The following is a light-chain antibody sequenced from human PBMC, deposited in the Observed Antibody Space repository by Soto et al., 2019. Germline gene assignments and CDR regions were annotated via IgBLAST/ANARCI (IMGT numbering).Light chain of an antibody. CDR2: AAS. V-gene: IGKV1-27*01. Sequence: DIQMTQSPTSLSASVGDRVTITCRASQGIRNFVAWYQQKPGKPPKPLIYAASTLQSGVPSRFRGSGSGTDFTLTINSLKTEDVAAYYSQKYSRVSVFGPGTKVDI. CDR1: QGIRNF. CDR3: QKYSRVSV. J-gene: IGKJ3*01.